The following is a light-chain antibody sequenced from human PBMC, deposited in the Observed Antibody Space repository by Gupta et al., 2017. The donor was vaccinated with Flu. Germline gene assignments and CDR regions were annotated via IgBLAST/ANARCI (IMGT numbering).Light chain of an antibody. CDR3: QQRSNRPPYT. CDR2: DAS. Sequence: ERATLSCRASQSISRYLAWYQQKPGQAPRLLIYDASNRATGIPARFSGSGSGTDFTLTISSLEPEDFAVYYCQQRSNRPPYTFGQGTKPQIK. CDR1: QSISRY. J-gene: IGKJ2*01. V-gene: IGKV3-11*01.